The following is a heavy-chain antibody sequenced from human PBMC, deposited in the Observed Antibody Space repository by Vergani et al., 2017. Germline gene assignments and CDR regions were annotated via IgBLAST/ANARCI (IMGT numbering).Heavy chain of an antibody. Sequence: QSQLVQSGDEVKKPGASVKVSCKTSGYSFINYGISWVRQAPGQGLEWLGWVSPYNGNTNYGQKIQGRVTMTTDTSTRTAYMQLRSLTFDDTAVYYCASLRYCSSTSCYTGDAFDIWGQGTMVTVSS. V-gene: IGHV1-18*01. CDR2: VSPYNGNT. CDR3: ASLRYCSSTSCYTGDAFDI. D-gene: IGHD2-2*02. CDR1: GYSFINYG. J-gene: IGHJ3*02.